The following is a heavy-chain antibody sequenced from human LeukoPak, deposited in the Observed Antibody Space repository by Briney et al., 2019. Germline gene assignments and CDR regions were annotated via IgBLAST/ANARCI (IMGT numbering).Heavy chain of an antibody. CDR2: ISGSGGST. CDR1: GFTFSSYG. Sequence: GGSLRLSCAASGFTFSSYGMSWVRQAPGKGLEWVSAISGSGGSTYYADSVKGRFTISRDNSKNTLYLQMNSLRAEDTAVFYCASNGGDHAPFDYWGQGTLVTVSS. V-gene: IGHV3-23*01. J-gene: IGHJ4*02. D-gene: IGHD2-21*02. CDR3: ASNGGDHAPFDY.